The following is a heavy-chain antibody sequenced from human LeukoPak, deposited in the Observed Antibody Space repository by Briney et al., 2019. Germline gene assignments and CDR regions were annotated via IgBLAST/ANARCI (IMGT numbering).Heavy chain of an antibody. J-gene: IGHJ4*02. CDR3: ARESLQYYDSSGYFY. Sequence: GGSLRLSCAASGFTFSSYWMSWVRQAPGKGLEGVANIKQDGSEKYYVDSVKGRFTISRDNAKNSLYLQMNSLRAEDTAVYYCARESLQYYDSSGYFYWGQGTLVTVSS. CDR1: GFTFSSYW. D-gene: IGHD3-22*01. CDR2: IKQDGSEK. V-gene: IGHV3-7*01.